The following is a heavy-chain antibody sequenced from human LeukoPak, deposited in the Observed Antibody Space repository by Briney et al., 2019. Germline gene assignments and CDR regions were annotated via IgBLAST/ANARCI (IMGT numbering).Heavy chain of an antibody. CDR3: GMSGDRVPLQDDVFDA. V-gene: IGHV5-51*01. J-gene: IGHJ3*01. CDR2: IYLGDSGP. Sequence: GESLKISCKVSGYSFTSYCIGWVRQMPGKGLEWMGIIYLGDSGPTYSPSFQGQVTISVDKSINTAYLQWSSLRASDTAMYYCGMSGDRVPLQDDVFDAWGQGTMVTVST. CDR1: GYSFTSYC. D-gene: IGHD1-26*01.